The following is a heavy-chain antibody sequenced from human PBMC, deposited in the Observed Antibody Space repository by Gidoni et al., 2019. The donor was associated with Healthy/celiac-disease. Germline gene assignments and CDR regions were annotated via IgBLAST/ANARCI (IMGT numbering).Heavy chain of an antibody. D-gene: IGHD3-3*01. Sequence: QLQLQESGPGLVKPSETLSLTCTVSGGSISSSSYYWGWIRQPPGKGLEWIGSIYYSGSTYYNPSLKSRVTISVDTSKNQFSLKLSSVTAADTAVYYCARAIPNYDFLPFYYYYMDVWGKGTTVTVSS. CDR2: IYYSGST. CDR3: ARAIPNYDFLPFYYYYMDV. J-gene: IGHJ6*03. V-gene: IGHV4-39*01. CDR1: GGSISSSSYY.